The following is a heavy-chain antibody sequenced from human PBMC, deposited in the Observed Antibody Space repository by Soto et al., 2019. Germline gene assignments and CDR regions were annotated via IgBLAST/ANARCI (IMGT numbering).Heavy chain of an antibody. CDR3: ARSYYGSGXXXFYGMDV. J-gene: IGHJ6*02. CDR2: IIPSFATG. Sequence: GASVKVSCKASGGTFGNSAIGWARQAPGQGLEWMGGIIPSFATGNYAPEFQGRLTITADKSTTTAYMELSSLRSEDTAVYYCARSYYGSGXXXFYGMDVWGQGTTVTVSS. CDR1: GGTFGNSA. D-gene: IGHD3-10*01. V-gene: IGHV1-69*06.